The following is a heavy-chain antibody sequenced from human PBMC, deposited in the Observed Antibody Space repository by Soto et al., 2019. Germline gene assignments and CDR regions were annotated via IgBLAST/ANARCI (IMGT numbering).Heavy chain of an antibody. CDR3: ARDGHCITTSCYGNWFDP. J-gene: IGHJ5*02. D-gene: IGHD2-2*01. V-gene: IGHV3-74*01. Sequence: EVQLVESGGGLVQPGGSLRLSCAASGFTFSSCWMHWVRQVPGKGLVWVSRINNDGSHTSYADSVKGRFTISRDNAKNPRYLEMSRLRAEDTAVYYCARDGHCITTSCYGNWFDPWGQGTLVTVSS. CDR1: GFTFSSCW. CDR2: INNDGSHT.